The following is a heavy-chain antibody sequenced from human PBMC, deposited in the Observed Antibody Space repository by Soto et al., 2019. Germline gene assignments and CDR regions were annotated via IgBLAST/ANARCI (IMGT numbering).Heavy chain of an antibody. CDR3: AGVRPASPTGLVLDL. J-gene: IGHJ2*01. CDR1: GFTFSNYE. D-gene: IGHD3-10*01. CDR2: ISSGGGSK. V-gene: IGHV3-48*03. Sequence: HPGGSLRLSCVGSGFTFSNYEMTWVRQAPGKGPQWVSYISSGGGSKYFAAPVKGRVSISRDNAKNSLFLDMNNLRGEDTALYYFAGVRPASPTGLVLDLLGRCTLGTVPS.